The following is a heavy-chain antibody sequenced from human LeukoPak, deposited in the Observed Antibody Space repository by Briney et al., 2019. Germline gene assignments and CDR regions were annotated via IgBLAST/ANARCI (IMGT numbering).Heavy chain of an antibody. J-gene: IGHJ4*02. CDR1: GFIFSSDD. CDR2: ISYDGSDT. CDR3: AKRRYSSVSIDY. Sequence: GGSLRLSCAASGFIFSSDDMHWVRQAPGKGLEWVAVISYDGSDTYYASPLKGRFTISRDNSKNTVFLQMNSLRAEDTAVYYCAKRRYSSVSIDYWGQGTLVTVSS. V-gene: IGHV3-30*18. D-gene: IGHD6-19*01.